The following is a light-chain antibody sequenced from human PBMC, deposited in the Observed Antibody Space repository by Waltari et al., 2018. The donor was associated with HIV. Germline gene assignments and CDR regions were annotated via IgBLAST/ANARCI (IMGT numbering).Light chain of an antibody. V-gene: IGLV2-11*01. CDR1: SSDVGGYNY. Sequence: QSALTQPRSVSGSPGPSVTIPCTGTSSDVGGYNYVSWYQQHPGKAPKLMIYDVSKRPSGVPDRFSGSKSGTSGTLGISGLQTGDEADYYCATWDSSLGAGVFGGGTKVTVL. CDR3: ATWDSSLGAGV. J-gene: IGLJ2*01. CDR2: DVS.